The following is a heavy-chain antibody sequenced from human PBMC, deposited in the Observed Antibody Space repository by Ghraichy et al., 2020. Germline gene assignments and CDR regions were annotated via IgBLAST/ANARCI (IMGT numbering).Heavy chain of an antibody. CDR3: AKGRAGGRYDFWSGYGYYGMDV. CDR1: GGSFSGYY. J-gene: IGHJ6*02. CDR2: INHSGST. V-gene: IGHV4-34*01. Sequence: SQTLSLTCAVYGGSFSGYYWSWIRQPPGKGLEWIGEINHSGSTNYNPSLKSRVTISVDTSKNQFSLKLSSVTAADTAVYYCAKGRAGGRYDFWSGYGYYGMDVWGQGTTVTVSS. D-gene: IGHD3-3*01.